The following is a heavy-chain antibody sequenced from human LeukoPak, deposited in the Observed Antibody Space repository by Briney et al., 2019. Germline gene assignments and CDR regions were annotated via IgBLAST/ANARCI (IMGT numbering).Heavy chain of an antibody. CDR1: GFIFSSYA. Sequence: GGSLRLSRGASGFIFSSYAMSWVRQAPGKGLEWVSGFSETNSGIYYADSVKGRFTISRDNSRNTLYLQMNSLGVEDTAIYFCAKVVQTGNSMFDYWGQGTLVTVSS. J-gene: IGHJ4*02. CDR2: FSETNSGI. V-gene: IGHV3-23*01. CDR3: AKVVQTGNSMFDY. D-gene: IGHD2/OR15-2a*01.